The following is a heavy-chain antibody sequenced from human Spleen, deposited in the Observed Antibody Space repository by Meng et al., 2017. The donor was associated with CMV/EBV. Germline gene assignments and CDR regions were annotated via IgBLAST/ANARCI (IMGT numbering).Heavy chain of an antibody. CDR1: GGSFSGYY. Sequence: QVQFQQWGAGLLKPSETRSLTCAVYGGSFSGYYWSWIRQPPGKGLEWIGEVSHSGNTNYSPSLKSRVTVSIDTTKNQFSLKLSSVTAADTAVYYCARGLSVSALAEHYFDFWGQGTLVTVSS. D-gene: IGHD2-21*01. V-gene: IGHV4-34*01. CDR3: ARGLSVSALAEHYFDF. J-gene: IGHJ4*02. CDR2: VSHSGNT.